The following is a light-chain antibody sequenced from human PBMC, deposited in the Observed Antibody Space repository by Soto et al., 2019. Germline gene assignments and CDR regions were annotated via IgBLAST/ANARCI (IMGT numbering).Light chain of an antibody. J-gene: IGKJ2*01. Sequence: EIVLTQSPGTLSLSPGERATLSCRASQSVRNNYLAWYQQKPGQAPRLLIYGASSRATGIPDRFSGSGSGTEFTLTISRLEPEDFAVYYCQQYGSTTYTFGQGTELEIK. CDR1: QSVRNNY. CDR2: GAS. CDR3: QQYGSTTYT. V-gene: IGKV3-20*01.